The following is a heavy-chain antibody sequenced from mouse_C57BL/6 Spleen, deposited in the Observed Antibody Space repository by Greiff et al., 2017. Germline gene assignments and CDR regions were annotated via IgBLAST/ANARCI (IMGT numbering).Heavy chain of an antibody. CDR3: ARFGYGSSPFYFDY. J-gene: IGHJ2*01. CDR1: GYTFTDYY. CDR2: IYPGSGNT. Sequence: VQRVESGAELVRPGASVKLSCKASGYTFTDYYINWVKQRPGQGLEWIARIYPGSGNTYYNEKFKGKATLTAEKSSSTAYMQLSRLTSEDSAVYFCARFGYGSSPFYFDYWGQGTTLTVSS. V-gene: IGHV1-76*01. D-gene: IGHD1-1*01.